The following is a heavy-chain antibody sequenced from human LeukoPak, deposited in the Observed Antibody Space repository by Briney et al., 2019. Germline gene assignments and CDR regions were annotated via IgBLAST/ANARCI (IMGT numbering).Heavy chain of an antibody. CDR2: IYYSGST. CDR3: ARRGYSQTYFDY. J-gene: IGHJ4*02. CDR1: GGSISSGGYY. Sequence: SQTLSLTCTVSGGSISSGGYYWSWIRQHPGKGLEWIGYIYYSGSTYYNPSLKSRVTISVDTSKNQFSLKLSSVTAADTVVYYCARRGYSQTYFDYWGQGTLVTVSS. D-gene: IGHD5-18*01. V-gene: IGHV4-31*03.